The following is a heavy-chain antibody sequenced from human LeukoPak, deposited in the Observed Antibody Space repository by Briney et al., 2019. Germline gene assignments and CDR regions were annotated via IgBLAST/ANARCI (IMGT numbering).Heavy chain of an antibody. V-gene: IGHV4-39*01. D-gene: IGHD6-19*01. CDR2: IYYSGST. CDR1: GGSISSSSYY. CDR3: ARHIHRQWPAENDY. Sequence: SETLSLTCTVSGGSISSSSYYWGWIRQPPGKGLEWIGIIYYSGSTYYNPSLKSRVTISVDTSKNQFSLKLNSVTAADTAVYYCARHIHRQWPAENDYWGQGILVTVSS. J-gene: IGHJ4*02.